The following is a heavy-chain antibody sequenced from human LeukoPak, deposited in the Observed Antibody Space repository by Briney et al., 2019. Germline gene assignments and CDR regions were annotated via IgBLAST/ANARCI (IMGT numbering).Heavy chain of an antibody. CDR3: ARGTISSAVDY. CDR1: GGSISGSSYY. CDR2: IYYSGST. D-gene: IGHD2-21*01. V-gene: IGHV4-39*07. J-gene: IGHJ4*02. Sequence: SETLSLTCTVSGGSISGSSYYWGWIRQPPGKGLEWIGSIYYSGSTYYNPSLKSRVTISVDTSKNQFSLKLSSVTAADTAVYYCARGTISSAVDYWGQGTLVTVSS.